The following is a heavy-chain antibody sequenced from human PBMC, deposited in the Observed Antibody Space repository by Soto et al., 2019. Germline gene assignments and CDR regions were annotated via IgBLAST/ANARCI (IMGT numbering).Heavy chain of an antibody. V-gene: IGHV3-7*01. J-gene: IGHJ6*03. Sequence: PGGSLRLSCASSGFTFISYWMSLVRQAPGKGLEWVANIKQDGSEKYYVDSVKGRFTISRDNAKNSLYLQMNSLRAEDTAVYYCARGASGPPHYYYMDVWGKGTTVTVSS. CDR3: ARGASGPPHYYYMDV. CDR1: GFTFISYW. D-gene: IGHD1-26*01. CDR2: IKQDGSEK.